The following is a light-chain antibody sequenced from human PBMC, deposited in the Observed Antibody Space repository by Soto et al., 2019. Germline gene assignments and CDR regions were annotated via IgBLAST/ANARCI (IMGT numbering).Light chain of an antibody. CDR3: QQYNSWWT. Sequence: DIQLTQSPSTLSASVGDRVTITCRASQSVNTWLAWYQQKPGKAPKVLIYRASVLESGVPSRFSGSGSGTEFTLTISSLQPDDFPTYYCQQYNSWWTLGQGTKVDIK. V-gene: IGKV1-5*03. CDR1: QSVNTW. J-gene: IGKJ1*01. CDR2: RAS.